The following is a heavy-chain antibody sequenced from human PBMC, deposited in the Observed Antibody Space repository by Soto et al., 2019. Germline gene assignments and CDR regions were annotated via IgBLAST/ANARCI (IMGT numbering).Heavy chain of an antibody. CDR2: TYHSGNP. Sequence: SETLSLTCDVSGDTISTGGYTWAWIRQPPGKALEWIGHTYHSGNPYYNPSLKSRVIISVDRSKNQFSLRAEDTAVYYCARVLALAHFDYGGKGTRVPVSS. CDR3: ARVLALAHFDY. V-gene: IGHV4-30-2*01. D-gene: IGHD6-13*01. CDR1: GDTISTGGYT. J-gene: IGHJ4*02.